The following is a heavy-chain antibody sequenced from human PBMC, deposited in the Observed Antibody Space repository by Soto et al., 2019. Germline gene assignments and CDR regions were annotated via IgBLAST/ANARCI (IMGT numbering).Heavy chain of an antibody. CDR1: GGSISSYY. CDR3: ARSSSGRSSVDY. D-gene: IGHD6-19*01. CDR2: IYYSGST. J-gene: IGHJ4*02. Sequence: ETLSLTCTVSGGSISSYYWSWIRQPPGKGLEWIGYIYYSGSTNYNPSLKSRVTISVDTSKNQFSLKLSSVTAADTAVYYCARSSSGRSSVDYWGQGTLVTVSS. V-gene: IGHV4-59*01.